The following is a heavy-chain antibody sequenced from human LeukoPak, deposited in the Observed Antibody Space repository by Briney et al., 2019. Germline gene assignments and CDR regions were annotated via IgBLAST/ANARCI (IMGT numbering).Heavy chain of an antibody. D-gene: IGHD5-24*01. CDR1: GFIFRSYG. Sequence: GGSLRLSCAASGFIFRSYGMHWVRQAPGKGLEWVALISYDGNNQNYADSVKGRFTISRDNSKSTLYLQLNSLRAEDTAVYYCAKMGYYYYMDVWGTGTTVTVSS. CDR2: ISYDGNNQ. V-gene: IGHV3-33*06. J-gene: IGHJ6*03. CDR3: AKMGYYYYMDV.